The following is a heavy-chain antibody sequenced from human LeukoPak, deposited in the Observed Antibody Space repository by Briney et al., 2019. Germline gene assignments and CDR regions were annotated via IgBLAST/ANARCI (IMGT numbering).Heavy chain of an antibody. CDR1: GFTFSSYS. J-gene: IGHJ4*02. V-gene: IGHV3-48*04. CDR3: ARDGYCSGSSCYSTTDY. Sequence: GGSLRLSCAASGFTFSSYSMNWVRQAPGKGLEWVSYISSSSSTIYYADSVKGRFTISRDNAKNSLYLQMNSLRAEDTAVYCCARDGYCSGSSCYSTTDYWGQGTLVTVSS. D-gene: IGHD2-15*01. CDR2: ISSSSSTI.